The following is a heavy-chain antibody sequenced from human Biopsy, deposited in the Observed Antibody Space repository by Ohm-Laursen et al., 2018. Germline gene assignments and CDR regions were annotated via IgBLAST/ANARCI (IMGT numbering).Heavy chain of an antibody. D-gene: IGHD6-25*01. J-gene: IGHJ4*01. V-gene: IGHV3-9*01. Sequence: SLRLSCTASGFIFSDYGMHWVRQAPGKGLEWVSGISGSSNNIIYADSVRGRFTISRDNAKSSLYLEMNSLRSEDTAFYYCTKRRTAVRPFDSWGHGTLVPVSS. CDR3: TKRRTAVRPFDS. CDR2: ISGSSNNI. CDR1: GFIFSDYG.